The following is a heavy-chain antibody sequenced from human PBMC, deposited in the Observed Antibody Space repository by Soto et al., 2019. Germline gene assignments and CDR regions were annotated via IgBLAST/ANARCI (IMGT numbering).Heavy chain of an antibody. CDR1: GFPFSSYG. D-gene: IGHD6-13*01. V-gene: IGHV3-30*18. CDR2: ISIDGSNK. CDR3: AKEPPARAAGGLDL. J-gene: IGHJ5*02. Sequence: QVQLVESGGGVVQPGRSLRLSCAASGFPFSSYGFHWVRQAPGKGLEWVAVISIDGSNKYYADSVKGRFTISRDNFKNTLYLQMNRRRGEDTAVYYCAKEPPARAAGGLDLWGLGTLVTVAS.